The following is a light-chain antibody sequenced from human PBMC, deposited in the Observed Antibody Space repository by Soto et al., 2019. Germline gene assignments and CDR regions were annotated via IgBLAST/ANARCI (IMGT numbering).Light chain of an antibody. Sequence: EIVMTQSPATLSVSPGERATLSCRASQSVGVNLAWYQQKPGQSPRLLIYGASTRATGIPDRFSGGGSGTDFALTISCLPSEDFAVYYCQQYNKWPPLTFGGGTKVEIK. CDR2: GAS. CDR3: QQYNKWPPLT. J-gene: IGKJ4*01. CDR1: QSVGVN. V-gene: IGKV3-15*01.